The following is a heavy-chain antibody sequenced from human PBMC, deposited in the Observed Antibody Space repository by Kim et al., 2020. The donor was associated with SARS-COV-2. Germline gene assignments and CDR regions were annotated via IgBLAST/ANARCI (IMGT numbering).Heavy chain of an antibody. Sequence: PGSVKGRFTSSREDAKNALYLQMNSLRAGDTAVYYCARVGAKYYYGMDVWGQGTTVTVSS. V-gene: IGHV3-13*01. D-gene: IGHD1-26*01. CDR3: ARVGAKYYYGMDV. J-gene: IGHJ6*02.